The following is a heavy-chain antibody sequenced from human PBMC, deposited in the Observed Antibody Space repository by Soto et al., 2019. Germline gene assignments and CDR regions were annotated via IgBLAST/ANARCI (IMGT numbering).Heavy chain of an antibody. CDR3: AKDRGSGSGMDV. D-gene: IGHD3-22*01. Sequence: VGSLRLSCAASGFTFSSYGMHWVRQAPGKGLEWVAVISYDGSNKYYADSVKGRFTISRDNSKNTLYLQMNSLRAEDTAVYYCAKDRGSGSGMDVWGQGTTVTVCS. CDR1: GFTFSSYG. V-gene: IGHV3-30*18. J-gene: IGHJ6*02. CDR2: ISYDGSNK.